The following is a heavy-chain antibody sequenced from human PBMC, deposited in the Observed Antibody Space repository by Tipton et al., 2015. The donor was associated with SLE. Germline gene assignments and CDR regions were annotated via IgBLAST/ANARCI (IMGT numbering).Heavy chain of an antibody. V-gene: IGHV4-59*08. CDR1: GGSISSYY. Sequence: TLSLTCTVSGGSISSYYWSWIRQPPGKGLEWIGYIYYSGSTNYNPSLKSRVTISVDTSKNQFSLKLSSVTAADTAVYYCARSGDFWSGYLHWGQGTLVTVSS. J-gene: IGHJ4*02. D-gene: IGHD3-3*01. CDR2: IYYSGST. CDR3: ARSGDFWSGYLH.